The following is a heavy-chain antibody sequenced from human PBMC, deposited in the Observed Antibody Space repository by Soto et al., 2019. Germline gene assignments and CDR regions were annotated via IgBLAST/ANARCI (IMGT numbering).Heavy chain of an antibody. Sequence: GVSVKVPVKASGYTFTSYVISWVRQAPGQGLDCIGWISAYNGNTNYAKKLQGRVTMTTDTSTSQAYMELRSLRSDDTAVYYSATKPGLYYYDSSGYCYDAFNIWGQATMVNVSS. D-gene: IGHD3-22*01. V-gene: IGHV1-18*04. J-gene: IGHJ3*02. CDR2: ISAYNGNT. CDR1: GYTFTSYV. CDR3: ATKPGLYYYDSSGYCYDAFNI.